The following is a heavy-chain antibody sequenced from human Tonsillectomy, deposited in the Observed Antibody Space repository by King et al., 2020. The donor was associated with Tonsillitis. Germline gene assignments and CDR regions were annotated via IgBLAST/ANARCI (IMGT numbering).Heavy chain of an antibody. CDR3: ARDKDDFWSGYYYV. D-gene: IGHD3-3*01. CDR1: GFTFSNYN. Sequence: VQLVESGGGLVKPGGSLRLSCAASGFTFSNYNMHWVRQAPGKGLEWCSSITSSSSYIYYADSVKGRFTISRDNAKNSLYLQMNSLRAEDTAVYHCARDKDDFWSGYYYVWGQGTLVTVSS. J-gene: IGHJ4*02. V-gene: IGHV3-21*01. CDR2: ITSSSSYI.